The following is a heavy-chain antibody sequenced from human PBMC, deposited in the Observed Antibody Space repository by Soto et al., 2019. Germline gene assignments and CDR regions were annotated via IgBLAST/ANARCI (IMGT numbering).Heavy chain of an antibody. CDR2: FGSGGST. V-gene: IGHV3-23*01. Sequence: GSLRLSCAASGFTFSSYGMSWVRQAPGKGLEWVSTFGSGGSTYHADSVKGRFTISRDNSKNTLYLQMNSLRAEDTAIYYCAKRGENAGRNFDCWGQGTLVTVSS. CDR1: GFTFSSYG. D-gene: IGHD3-10*01. J-gene: IGHJ4*02. CDR3: AKRGENAGRNFDC.